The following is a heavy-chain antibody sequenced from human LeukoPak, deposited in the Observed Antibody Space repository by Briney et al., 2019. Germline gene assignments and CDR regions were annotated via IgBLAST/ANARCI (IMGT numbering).Heavy chain of an antibody. CDR3: AADGGVVPAALDY. CDR1: GFTFTSSA. J-gene: IGHJ4*02. V-gene: IGHV1-58*01. D-gene: IGHD2-2*01. CDR2: IVVGSGNT. Sequence: SVKVSCKASGFTFTSSAVQWVRQARGQRLEWIGWIVVGSGNTNYAQKFQERVTITRDMSTSTAYMELSSLRSEDTAAYYCAADGGVVPAALDYWGQGTLVTVSS.